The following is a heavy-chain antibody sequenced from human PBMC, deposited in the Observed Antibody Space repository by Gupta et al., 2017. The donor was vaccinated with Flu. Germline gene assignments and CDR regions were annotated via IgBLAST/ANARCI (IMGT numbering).Heavy chain of an antibody. CDR1: GFTFSNAW. V-gene: IGHV3-15*01. D-gene: IGHD5-12*01. Sequence: EVQLVESGGGLVKPGGSLRLSCAASGFTFSNAWTSRVRQAPGKGLEWVGRIKSKTDGGTTDYAAHVKGRFTISRDDSKNTLYLQMNSLKTEDTAVYYCTTFYPTKYYFDYWGQGTLITVSS. J-gene: IGHJ4*02. CDR3: TTFYPTKYYFDY. CDR2: IKSKTDGGTT.